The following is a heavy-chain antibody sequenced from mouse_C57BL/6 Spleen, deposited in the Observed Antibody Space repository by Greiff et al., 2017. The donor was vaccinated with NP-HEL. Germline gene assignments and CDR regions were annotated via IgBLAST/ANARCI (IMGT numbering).Heavy chain of an antibody. CDR2: ISSGGSYT. D-gene: IGHD2-1*01. CDR3: ARHYGNYDFDY. V-gene: IGHV5-6*01. CDR1: GFTFSSYG. J-gene: IGHJ2*01. Sequence: EVKLVESGGDLVKPGGSLKLSCAASGFTFSSYGMSWVRQTPDKRLEWVATISSGGSYTYYPDSVKGRFPISRDNAKNTLYLQMSSLKSEDTAMYYCARHYGNYDFDYWGQGTTLTVSS.